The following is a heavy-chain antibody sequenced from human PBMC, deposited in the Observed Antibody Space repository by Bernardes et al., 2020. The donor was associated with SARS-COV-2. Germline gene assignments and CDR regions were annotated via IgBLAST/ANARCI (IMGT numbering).Heavy chain of an antibody. Sequence: GGSLRLSCAASEFTFSSYWMPWVRQAPGKGLDWVAHIDPAGTYTNYAGSVQGRFTISRDNTRDTLFLQMNSLRDEDTAVYFCTTLPGYSAADYWGPGTLVTLSS. CDR1: EFTFSSYW. CDR3: TTLPGYSAADY. J-gene: IGHJ4*03. D-gene: IGHD5-12*01. V-gene: IGHV3-74*01. CDR2: IDPAGTYT.